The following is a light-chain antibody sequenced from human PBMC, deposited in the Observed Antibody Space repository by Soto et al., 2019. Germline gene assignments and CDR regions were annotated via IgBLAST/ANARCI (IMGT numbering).Light chain of an antibody. CDR1: QGITNY. J-gene: IGKJ1*01. CDR2: AAS. CDR3: QEYNGAPWT. Sequence: DIQMTQSPSSLSASVGDRVTITCRASQGITNYLAWYQQRPGKLPKLLIYAASTLQSGDPSRFSGSGSGTDFTLTISSLQPEDVATYYCQEYNGAPWTFGQGTQVEIK. V-gene: IGKV1-27*01.